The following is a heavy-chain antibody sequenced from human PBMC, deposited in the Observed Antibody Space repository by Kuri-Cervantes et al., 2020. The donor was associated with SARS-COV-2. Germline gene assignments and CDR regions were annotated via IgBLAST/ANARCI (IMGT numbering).Heavy chain of an antibody. D-gene: IGHD4-17*01. V-gene: IGHV4-34*01. J-gene: IGHJ1*01. CDR2: INHSGST. Sequence: GSLRLSCAVYGGSFSGYYWSWIRQPPGKGLEWIGEINHSGSTNYNPSLKSRVTISVDTSKNQFSLKLSSVTAADTAVYYCARRGPTTVTTFTSLAEVGFQHWGQGTLVPSPQ. CDR1: GGSFSGYY. CDR3: ARRGPTTVTTFTSLAEVGFQH.